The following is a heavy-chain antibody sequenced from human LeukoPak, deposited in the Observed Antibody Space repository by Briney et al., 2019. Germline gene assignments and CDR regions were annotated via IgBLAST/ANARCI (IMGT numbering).Heavy chain of an antibody. V-gene: IGHV4-59*12. D-gene: IGHD6-19*01. CDR3: ARSIAVDNYYYYYMDV. Sequence: PSETLSLTCTVSGGSISSYYWSWIRQPPGKGLEWIGYIYYSGSTNYNPSLKRRVTISIDTSKNQFSLMLSSVTAADTAVYYCARSIAVDNYYYYYMDVWGKGTTVTVSS. CDR2: IYYSGST. CDR1: GGSISSYY. J-gene: IGHJ6*03.